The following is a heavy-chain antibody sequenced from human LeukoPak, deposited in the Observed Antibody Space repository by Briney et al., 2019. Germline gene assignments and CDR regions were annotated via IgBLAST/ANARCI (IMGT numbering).Heavy chain of an antibody. V-gene: IGHV4-39*07. Sequence: PSETLSLTCTVSGGSISSSSYYWGWIRQPPGKGLEWIGEINHSGSTNYNPSLKSRVTISVDTSKNQFSLKLSSVTAADTAVHYCATIAYYDSSGYSNFDYWGQGTLVTVSS. D-gene: IGHD3-22*01. J-gene: IGHJ4*02. CDR3: ATIAYYDSSGYSNFDY. CDR1: GGSISSSSYY. CDR2: INHSGST.